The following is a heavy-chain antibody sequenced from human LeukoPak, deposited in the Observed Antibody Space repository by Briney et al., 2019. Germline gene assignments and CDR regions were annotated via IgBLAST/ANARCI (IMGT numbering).Heavy chain of an antibody. CDR3: AREVYSSSWHIDY. J-gene: IGHJ4*02. D-gene: IGHD6-13*01. V-gene: IGHV4-61*05. Sequence: SETLSLTCTVSGGSISSSYYYWGWIRQPPGKGLEWIGYIYHSGSTNYNPSLKSRVTISMDMSENQFSLKLSSVTAADTAMYYCAREVYSSSWHIDYWGQGTLVTVSS. CDR2: IYHSGST. CDR1: GGSISSSYYY.